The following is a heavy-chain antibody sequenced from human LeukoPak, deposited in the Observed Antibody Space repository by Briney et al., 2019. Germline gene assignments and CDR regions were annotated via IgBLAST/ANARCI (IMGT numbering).Heavy chain of an antibody. V-gene: IGHV1-69*06. CDR3: ARGRPSSGYYPSPLCFDY. CDR1: GGTFSSYA. CDR2: IIPIFGTA. J-gene: IGHJ4*02. Sequence: SVKVSCKASGGTFSSYAISWVRQAPGQGLEWMGGIIPIFGTANYAQKFQGRVTITADKSTSTAYMELSSLRSEDTAVYYCARGRPSSGYYPSPLCFDYWGQGTLVTVSS. D-gene: IGHD3-22*01.